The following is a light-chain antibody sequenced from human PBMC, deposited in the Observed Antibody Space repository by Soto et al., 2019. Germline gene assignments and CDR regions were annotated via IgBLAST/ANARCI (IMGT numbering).Light chain of an antibody. J-gene: IGKJ5*01. CDR3: QQYNDWPRT. CDR2: GSS. Sequence: EIVLTQSPATLFVSLGESVTPPFRASQLFSSNLAWYQRRPGQAPRLLIYGSSTRATGVPARFSGSASGTEFTLTSSSLQSEDFGVYYCQQYNDWPRTFGQGTRLEIK. V-gene: IGKV3-15*01. CDR1: QLFSSN.